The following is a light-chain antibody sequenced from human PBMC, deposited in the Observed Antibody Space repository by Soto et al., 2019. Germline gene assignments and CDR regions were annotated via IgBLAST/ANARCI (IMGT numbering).Light chain of an antibody. J-gene: IGKJ2*01. CDR3: LQHHSHPYT. V-gene: IGKV1-17*03. CDR2: AAS. CDR1: QGIRTS. Sequence: DIQMTQSPSAMSASVGDRVTITCRASQGIRTSLAWFQQRAGEGPKRLIYAASTLESGVPSRFSGSASGTEFTLTISTLQPEDFATYYCLQHHSHPYTFGQGTELEI.